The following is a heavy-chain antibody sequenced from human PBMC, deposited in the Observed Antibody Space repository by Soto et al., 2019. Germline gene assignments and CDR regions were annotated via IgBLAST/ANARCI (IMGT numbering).Heavy chain of an antibody. V-gene: IGHV3-49*03. Sequence: SGGSLRLSCTASGFTFGDYAMSWFRQAPGKGLEWVGFIRSKAYGGTTEYAASVKGRFTISRDDSKSIAYLQMNSLKTEDTAVYYCTRARLDGYNNFQGFVSSMYYFDYWGQGTLVTVSS. J-gene: IGHJ4*02. CDR1: GFTFGDYA. CDR3: TRARLDGYNNFQGFVSSMYYFDY. CDR2: IRSKAYGGTT. D-gene: IGHD5-12*01.